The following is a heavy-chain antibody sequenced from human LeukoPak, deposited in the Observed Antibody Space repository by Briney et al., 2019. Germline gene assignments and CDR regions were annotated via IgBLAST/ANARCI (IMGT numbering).Heavy chain of an antibody. D-gene: IGHD3-9*01. Sequence: ASVKVSCKASGYTFTSYGISWVRQAPGQGLEWMGWISAYNGNTNYAQKLQGRVTMTTDTSASTAYMELRSLRSDDTAVYYCAREGRPLGSLRYFDWLHHEYFDYWGQGTLVTVSS. CDR1: GYTFTSYG. J-gene: IGHJ4*02. CDR2: ISAYNGNT. CDR3: AREGRPLGSLRYFDWLHHEYFDY. V-gene: IGHV1-18*01.